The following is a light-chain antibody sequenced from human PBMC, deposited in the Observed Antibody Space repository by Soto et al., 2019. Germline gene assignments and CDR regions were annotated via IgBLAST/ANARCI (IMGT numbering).Light chain of an antibody. J-gene: IGKJ1*01. V-gene: IGKV1-39*01. CDR3: QQSQTTPWT. CDR2: VAS. CDR1: QSITRF. Sequence: DIQMIQFPSSLSASVGDRVTITCRASQSITRFLNWYQQKPGTAPELLISVASSLQSGVPSRFSGSGFGTEFTLTISSLQPEDFATYYCQQSQTTPWTFGHGTKVEIK.